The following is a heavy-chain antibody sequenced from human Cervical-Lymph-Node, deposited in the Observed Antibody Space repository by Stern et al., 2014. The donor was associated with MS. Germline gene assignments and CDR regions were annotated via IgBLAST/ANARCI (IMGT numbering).Heavy chain of an antibody. V-gene: IGHV4-30-2*01. CDR1: GGSISSGGYS. CDR2: IYHSGSH. Sequence: QLQLQESGSGLVKPSQTLSLTCAVSGGSISSGGYSWSWIRQPPGKGLEWIGYIYHSGSHSYNPSLKSRVTISVDRSKNQFSLKRISVTAADTAVYYCARSSTVTPNAFDIWGQGTMVTVSS. D-gene: IGHD4-17*01. J-gene: IGHJ3*02. CDR3: ARSSTVTPNAFDI.